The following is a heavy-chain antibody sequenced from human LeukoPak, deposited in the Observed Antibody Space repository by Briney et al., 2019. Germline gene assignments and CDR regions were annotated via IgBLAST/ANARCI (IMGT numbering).Heavy chain of an antibody. J-gene: IGHJ4*02. D-gene: IGHD3-10*01. CDR1: GGSFSGYY. Sequence: PSETLSLTCAVCGGSFSGYYWSWIRQPPGKGLEWIGEINHSGSTNYNPSLKSRVTISVDTSKNQFSLKLSSVTAADTAVYYCARARGFGELLLYYFDYWGQGTLVTVSS. CDR3: ARARGFGELLLYYFDY. CDR2: INHSGST. V-gene: IGHV4-34*01.